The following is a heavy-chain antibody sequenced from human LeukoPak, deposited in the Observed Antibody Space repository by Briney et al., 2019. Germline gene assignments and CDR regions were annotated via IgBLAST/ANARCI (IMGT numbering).Heavy chain of an antibody. J-gene: IGHJ4*02. CDR3: ARTMAGIGEAFDY. CDR1: GFTFSSYA. Sequence: PGGSLRLSCAASGFTFSSYAMSWVRQAPGKGLEWVSYISSSSSTIYYADSVKGRFTISRDNAKNSLYLQMNSLRDEDTAVYYCARTMAGIGEAFDYWGQGTLVTVSS. V-gene: IGHV3-48*02. D-gene: IGHD6-19*01. CDR2: ISSSSSTI.